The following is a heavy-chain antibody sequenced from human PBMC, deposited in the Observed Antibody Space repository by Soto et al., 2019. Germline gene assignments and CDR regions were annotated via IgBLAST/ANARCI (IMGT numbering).Heavy chain of an antibody. J-gene: IGHJ3*02. D-gene: IGHD1-26*01. CDR3: AGRSEWELLADDAFDI. CDR2: ISGSGGST. V-gene: IGHV3-23*01. CDR1: GFTFSSYA. Sequence: GGSLRLSCAASGFTFSSYAMSWVRQAPGKGLEWVSAISGSGGSTYYADSVKGRFTISRDNSKNTLYLQMNSLRAEDTAVYYCAGRSEWELLADDAFDIWGQGTMVTVSS.